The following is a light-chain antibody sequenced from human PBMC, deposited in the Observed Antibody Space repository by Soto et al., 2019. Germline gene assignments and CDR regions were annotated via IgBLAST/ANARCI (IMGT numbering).Light chain of an antibody. CDR2: GAS. Sequence: EIVMTQSPATLSVSPGERATLSCRASQSVSSNLAWYQQKPGQAPRLLIYGASTRATGIPARFSGSGSGTEFTLTISSLQSEDFAVYYCQQYGASPYTFGQGTKV. CDR3: QQYGASPYT. V-gene: IGKV3-15*01. J-gene: IGKJ2*01. CDR1: QSVSSN.